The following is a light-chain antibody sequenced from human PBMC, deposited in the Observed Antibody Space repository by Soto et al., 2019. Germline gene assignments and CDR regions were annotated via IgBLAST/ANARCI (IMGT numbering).Light chain of an antibody. CDR2: GNS. Sequence: QSVLTQPPSVSGAPVQRVTISCTGSSSNIGAGYDVHWYQQLPGTAPKLLIFGNSNRPSGVPDRFSGSKSGTSAALASTGLQAEDEADYYCQSYDSSLSGYVFGTGTKLTVL. CDR3: QSYDSSLSGYV. J-gene: IGLJ1*01. V-gene: IGLV1-40*01. CDR1: SSNIGAGYD.